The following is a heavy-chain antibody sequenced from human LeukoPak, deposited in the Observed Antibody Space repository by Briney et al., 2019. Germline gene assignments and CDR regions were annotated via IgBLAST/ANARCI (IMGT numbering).Heavy chain of an antibody. V-gene: IGHV1-24*01. CDR3: ATGNTMIVVVTQRGLYDAFDI. D-gene: IGHD3-22*01. CDR1: GYTLTELS. CDR2: FDPEDGET. J-gene: IGHJ3*02. Sequence: GASVKVSCKVSGYTLTELSMHWVRQAPGKGLEWMGGFDPEDGETIYAQKFQGRVTMTEDTSTDTAYMKLSSLRSEDTAVYYCATGNTMIVVVTQRGLYDAFDIWGQGTMVTVSS.